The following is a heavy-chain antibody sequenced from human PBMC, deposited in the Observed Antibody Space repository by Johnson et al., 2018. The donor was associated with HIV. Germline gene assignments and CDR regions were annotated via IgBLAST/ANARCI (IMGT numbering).Heavy chain of an antibody. CDR2: ISSSGTII. CDR1: GFSFSDYY. D-gene: IGHD3-16*01. V-gene: IGHV3-11*04. CDR3: AREKRWGLMITFGGPHAFDI. J-gene: IGHJ3*02. Sequence: QVQLVESGGGLVKPGGSLRLSCTISGFSFSDYYMSWFRQAPGKGLEWLSYISSSGTIIYHADSVKGRFTISRDNAKNSLYLQMNSLRAEDTAVYYCAREKRWGLMITFGGPHAFDIWGQGTMVTVSS.